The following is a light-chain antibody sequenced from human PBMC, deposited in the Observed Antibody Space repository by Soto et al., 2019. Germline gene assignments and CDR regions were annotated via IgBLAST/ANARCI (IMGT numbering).Light chain of an antibody. CDR3: QTWGSGIVV. CDR1: SGHSNYA. CDR2: LNSDGSH. V-gene: IGLV4-69*01. J-gene: IGLJ2*01. Sequence: QLVLTQSPSASASLGASVKLTCTLSSGHSNYAIAWHQQQSEKGPRYLMKLNSDGSHSHGDGIPDRFSGSSSGAERYLTISSLQSEDEADYYCQTWGSGIVVLGGGTKLTVL.